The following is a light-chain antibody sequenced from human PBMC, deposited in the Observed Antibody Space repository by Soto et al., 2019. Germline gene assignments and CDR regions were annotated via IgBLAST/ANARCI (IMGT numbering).Light chain of an antibody. CDR2: DAS. CDR3: QQYNRYPLT. Sequence: DIQMTQSPSTLSASVGDRVTITCRASQSISSWLAWYQQKPGNAPKLLIYDASSLESGVPSRFSGSGSGTEFTLTISSLQPDDLATYNCQQYNRYPLTVGGGTKVEIK. J-gene: IGKJ4*01. V-gene: IGKV1-5*01. CDR1: QSISSW.